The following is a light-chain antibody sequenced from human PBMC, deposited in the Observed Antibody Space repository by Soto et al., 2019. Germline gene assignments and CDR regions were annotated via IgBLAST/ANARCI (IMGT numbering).Light chain of an antibody. J-gene: IGKJ1*01. CDR3: QHYNSYSST. Sequence: DIQMTQSPSALSASVGDRVTITCRASQSIGSWLAWYQQKPGKAPKLLIYEVSSLESGVPSRFSGSGSGTEFTLTISSLQPDDLATFYCQHYNSYSSTFGQGTKVEIK. CDR1: QSIGSW. CDR2: EVS. V-gene: IGKV1-5*01.